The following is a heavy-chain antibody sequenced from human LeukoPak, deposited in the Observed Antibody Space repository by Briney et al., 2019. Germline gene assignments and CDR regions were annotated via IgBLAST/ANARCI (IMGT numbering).Heavy chain of an antibody. V-gene: IGHV1-2*06. CDR2: INPNSGGT. CDR1: GYTFTGYY. CDR3: ARVKRGSGVHDAFDI. D-gene: IGHD2-15*01. J-gene: IGHJ3*02. Sequence: ASVKVSCKASGYTFTGYYMHWVRQAPGQGLEWMGRINPNSGGTNYAQKFQGRVTMTRDTSISTAYMELSRLRSDDTAVYYWARVKRGSGVHDAFDIGGRGTMVTVSS.